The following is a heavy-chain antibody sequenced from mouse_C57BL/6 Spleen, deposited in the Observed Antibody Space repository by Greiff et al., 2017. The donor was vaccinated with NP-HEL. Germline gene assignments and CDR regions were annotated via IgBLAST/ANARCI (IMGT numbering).Heavy chain of an antibody. D-gene: IGHD2-3*01. Sequence: VQLQESGAVLVKPGASVKIFCKASGYTFPDYYINWAKQRPGQGLEWIGKTGHGSGSNYYNEKFKRKATPSADKSSSTADMQLSDLTSEDSAVYFSARENGYYSYWYFDVWRTGTSVTVSS. CDR1: GYTFPDYY. CDR2: TGHGSGSN. CDR3: ARENGYYSYWYFDV. V-gene: IGHV1-77*01. J-gene: IGHJ1*03.